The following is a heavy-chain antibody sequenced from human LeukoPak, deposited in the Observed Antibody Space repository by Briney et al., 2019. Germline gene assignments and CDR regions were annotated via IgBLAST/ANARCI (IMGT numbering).Heavy chain of an antibody. J-gene: IGHJ4*02. D-gene: IGHD3-10*01. Sequence: ASVKVSCKASGYTFTAYYLHWVRQAPGQGLEWMGWINPNSGGTNYAQKFKGWVTLTRDTSISTVYMELSSLRSDDTAVYYCARGGDVSSSAFDYWGQGTLVTVSS. CDR3: ARGGDVSSSAFDY. CDR2: INPNSGGT. CDR1: GYTFTAYY. V-gene: IGHV1-2*04.